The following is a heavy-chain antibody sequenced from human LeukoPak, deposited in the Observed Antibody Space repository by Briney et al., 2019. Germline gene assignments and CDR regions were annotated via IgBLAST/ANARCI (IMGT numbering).Heavy chain of an antibody. CDR1: GGTFSSYA. Sequence: SVKVSWKASGGTFSSYAISWVRQAPGQGLEWMGRIIPIFGIANYAQKFQGRVTITADKSTSTAYMELSSLRSEDTAVYYCARARITGGHFDYWGQGTLVTVSS. V-gene: IGHV1-69*04. CDR2: IIPIFGIA. J-gene: IGHJ4*02. CDR3: ARARITGGHFDY. D-gene: IGHD1-20*01.